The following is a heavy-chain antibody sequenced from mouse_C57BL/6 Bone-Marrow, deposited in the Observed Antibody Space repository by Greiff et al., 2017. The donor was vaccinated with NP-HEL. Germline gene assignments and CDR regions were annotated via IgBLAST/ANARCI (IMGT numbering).Heavy chain of an antibody. CDR3: TTSWGCYGSSYEAY. D-gene: IGHD1-1*01. J-gene: IGHJ3*01. CDR1: GFNIKDDY. CDR2: IDPENGDT. V-gene: IGHV14-4*01. Sequence: EVQLVESGAELVRPGASVKLSCTASGFNIKDDYMHWVKQRPEQGLEWIGWIDPENGDTEYASKFQGKAPITADTSSNTAYLQLSSLTSEDTAVYYCTTSWGCYGSSYEAYWGQGTLVTVSA.